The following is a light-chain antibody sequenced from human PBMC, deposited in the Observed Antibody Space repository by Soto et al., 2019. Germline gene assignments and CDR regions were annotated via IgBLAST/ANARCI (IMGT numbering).Light chain of an antibody. CDR3: QQYSHLIT. J-gene: IGKJ5*01. CDR1: QDISNY. CDR2: DAS. V-gene: IGKV1-33*01. Sequence: DIQMTQSPSSLSASVGDRVTITCQASQDISNYLNWYQQKLGKAPKLLIYDASNLETGVPSRFSGSGSGTDFTFNISSLQPEDIATYYCQQYSHLITFGQGTRLEIK.